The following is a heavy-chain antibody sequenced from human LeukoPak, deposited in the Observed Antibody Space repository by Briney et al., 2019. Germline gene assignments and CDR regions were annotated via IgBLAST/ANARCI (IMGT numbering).Heavy chain of an antibody. J-gene: IGHJ4*02. Sequence: GGSLRLSCAASGFTFSSYAMHWVRQAPGKGLEWVAVISYDGSNKYYADSVKGRFTISRDNAKNSLYLQMNSLRDDDTAVYYCASYCTGGRCRNFDYWGQGTLVTVSS. CDR1: GFTFSSYA. V-gene: IGHV3-30-3*01. CDR2: ISYDGSNK. D-gene: IGHD2-15*01. CDR3: ASYCTGGRCRNFDY.